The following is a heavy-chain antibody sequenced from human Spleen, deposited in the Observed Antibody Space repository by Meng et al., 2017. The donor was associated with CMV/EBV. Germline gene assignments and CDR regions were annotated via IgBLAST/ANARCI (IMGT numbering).Heavy chain of an antibody. D-gene: IGHD3-10*01. CDR3: AREGARGMDV. CDR1: GYNFDTYW. Sequence: GESLKISCEGSGYNFDTYWIAWVRQMPGKGLEWMGIIYPGDSDTKYSPSFQGQVIFSADKSISTAYLQWSSLKASDTATYYCAREGARGMDVWGQGTTVTVSS. V-gene: IGHV5-51*01. J-gene: IGHJ6*02. CDR2: IYPGDSDT.